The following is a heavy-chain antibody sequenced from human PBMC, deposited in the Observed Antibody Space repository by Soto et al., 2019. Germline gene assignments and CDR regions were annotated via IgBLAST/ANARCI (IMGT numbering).Heavy chain of an antibody. J-gene: IGHJ3*02. CDR2: IYYSGST. D-gene: IGHD2-2*02. V-gene: IGHV4-39*02. CDR1: GGSISSSSYY. CDR3: ARDRYCGGISCFTDAFAI. Sequence: SETLSLTCTVSGGSISSSSYYWGWIRQPPGKGLEWIGSIYYSGSTYYNPSLKSRVTISVDTSKNQFSLKLSSVTAADTAVYYCARDRYCGGISCFTDAFAISVQGSMVTLS.